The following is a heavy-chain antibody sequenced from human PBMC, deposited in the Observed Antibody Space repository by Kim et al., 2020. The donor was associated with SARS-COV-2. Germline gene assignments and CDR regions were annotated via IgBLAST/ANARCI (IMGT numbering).Heavy chain of an antibody. CDR1: GFTFSSYE. J-gene: IGHJ4*02. D-gene: IGHD3-16*02. Sequence: GALRLSCAASGFTFSSYEMNWVRQAPGKGLEWVSYISSSGSTIYYADSVKGRFTISRDNAKNSLYLQMNSLRAEDTAVYYCARDRGSDDYVWGSYRYKGSVDYWGQGTLVTVSS. CDR3: ARDRGSDDYVWGSYRYKGSVDY. CDR2: ISSSGSTI. V-gene: IGHV3-48*03.